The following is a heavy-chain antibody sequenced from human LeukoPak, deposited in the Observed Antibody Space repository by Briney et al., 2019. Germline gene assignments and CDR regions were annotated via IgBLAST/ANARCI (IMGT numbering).Heavy chain of an antibody. J-gene: IGHJ4*02. D-gene: IGHD2-2*01. Sequence: GGPLRLSCAASGFTFSRFSMNWVRQPPGKGLEWVSYISGSSTTIYYADSVKGRFTISRDNGKNPMFLHMNSLRAEDTAVYYCARDMSPQVVPYAIVADSWGQGTLVTVSS. CDR1: GFTFSRFS. CDR3: ARDMSPQVVPYAIVADS. V-gene: IGHV3-48*01. CDR2: ISGSSTTI.